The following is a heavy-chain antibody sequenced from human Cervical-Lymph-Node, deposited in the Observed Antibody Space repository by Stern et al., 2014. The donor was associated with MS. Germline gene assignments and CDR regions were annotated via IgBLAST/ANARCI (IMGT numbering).Heavy chain of an antibody. V-gene: IGHV3-9*01. J-gene: IGHJ4*02. CDR3: GKDYGSGNTFIDF. D-gene: IGHD3-10*01. Sequence: EVHLVESGGGLVQPGRSLRLSCAASGFSFDDYTMYWVRQAPGKGLEWVSRISWNSDDRGYTDSAKGRFTISRDNAKNSLFLQMNSLRVEDTAFYYCGKDYGSGNTFIDFWGQGTLVTVSS. CDR2: ISWNSDDR. CDR1: GFSFDDYT.